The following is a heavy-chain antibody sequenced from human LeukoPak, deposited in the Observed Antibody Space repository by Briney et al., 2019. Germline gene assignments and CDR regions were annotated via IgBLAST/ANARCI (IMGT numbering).Heavy chain of an antibody. V-gene: IGHV4-59*08. CDR2: IYYSGSI. Sequence: SETLSLTCNVSGCSISSYYWSWIRQPPGKGLEWIGYIYYSGSINYNPSLKSRVTISVDTSKNQFSLKLSSVTAADTAVYYCARHVDLNWFDPWGQGTLVTVSS. J-gene: IGHJ5*02. CDR1: GCSISSYY. D-gene: IGHD5-12*01. CDR3: ARHVDLNWFDP.